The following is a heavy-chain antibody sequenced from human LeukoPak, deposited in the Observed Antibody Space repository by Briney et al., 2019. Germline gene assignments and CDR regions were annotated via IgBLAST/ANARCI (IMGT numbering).Heavy chain of an antibody. CDR1: GFTFSSYG. J-gene: IGHJ4*02. V-gene: IGHV3-33*03. Sequence: PGGSLRLSCAASGFTFSSYGMHWVRQAPGKGLEWVAVIWYDGSNKYYADPVKGRFTISRDNSKNTLYVQMNSLRAEDTAVYYCAKGGNSGYDYFDYWGQGTLVTVSS. CDR3: AKGGNSGYDYFDY. CDR2: IWYDGSNK. D-gene: IGHD5-12*01.